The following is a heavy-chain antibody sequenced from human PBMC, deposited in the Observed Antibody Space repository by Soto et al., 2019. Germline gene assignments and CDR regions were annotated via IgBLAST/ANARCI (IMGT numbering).Heavy chain of an antibody. Sequence: QVQLVEWGGGVVQGGGSLSLSCEASGFTFSSNPRHWVRKAPGRGLEWVAGMGNDGPATHPPDSVKGRFTVSRDNPMNTLYLQMDSLRADDTAVYYCAREDGSSGHAGTFQHCGQGTLVTVSS. D-gene: IGHD6-19*01. CDR1: GFTFSSNP. CDR2: MGNDGPAT. J-gene: IGHJ1*01. CDR3: AREDGSSGHAGTFQH. V-gene: IGHV3-30-3*01.